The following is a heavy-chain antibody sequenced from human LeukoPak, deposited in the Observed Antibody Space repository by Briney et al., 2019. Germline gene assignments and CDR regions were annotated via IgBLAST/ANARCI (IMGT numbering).Heavy chain of an antibody. CDR2: INHSGST. CDR1: GGSFSGYY. CDR3: ARVREVAARPVLDY. J-gene: IGHJ4*02. D-gene: IGHD6-6*01. Sequence: SETLSLTCAVYGGSFSGYYWSWIRQPPGKGLEWIGEINHSGSTNYNPSLKSRVTISVDTSKNQFSLKLSSVTAADTAVYYCARVREVAARPVLDYWGQGTLVTVSS. V-gene: IGHV4-34*01.